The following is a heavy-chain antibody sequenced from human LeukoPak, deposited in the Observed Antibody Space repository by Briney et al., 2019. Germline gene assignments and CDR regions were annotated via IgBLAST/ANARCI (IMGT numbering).Heavy chain of an antibody. J-gene: IGHJ6*03. CDR3: ARNTYYDFWSGKPYYYYYMDV. Sequence: ASVKVSCKASGYTFTGYYMHWVRQAPGQGLEWMGWINPNSGGTNYAQKFQGRVTMTRDTSISTAYMELSRLRSDDTAVYYCARNTYYDFWSGKPYYYYYMDVWGKGTTVTVSS. CDR2: INPNSGGT. CDR1: GYTFTGYY. V-gene: IGHV1-2*02. D-gene: IGHD3-3*01.